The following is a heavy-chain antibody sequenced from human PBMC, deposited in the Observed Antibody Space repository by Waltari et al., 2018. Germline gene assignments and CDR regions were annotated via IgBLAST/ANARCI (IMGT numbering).Heavy chain of an antibody. CDR2: ILPILGTA. D-gene: IGHD5-18*01. CDR3: ARRGYSYGYFDY. V-gene: IGHV1-69*13. Sequence: QVQLVQSGAEVKKPGSSVKVSCKASGGTFSSYAISWVRQAPGQGLGWMGGILPILGTANYAQKFQGRVTITADESTSTAYMELSSLRSEDTAVYYCARRGYSYGYFDYWGQGTLVTVSS. J-gene: IGHJ4*02. CDR1: GGTFSSYA.